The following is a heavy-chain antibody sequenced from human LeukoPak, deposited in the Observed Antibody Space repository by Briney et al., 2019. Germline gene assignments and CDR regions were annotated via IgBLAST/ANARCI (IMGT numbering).Heavy chain of an antibody. CDR3: ARHQLLVSGSSVDY. J-gene: IGHJ4*02. Sequence: PSETLSLTCAVYGGSFSGYYWSWIRQPPGKGLEWIGSIYYSGSTYYNPSLKSRVTISVDTSKNQFSLKLSSVTAADTAVYYCARHQLLVSGSSVDYWGQGTLVTVSS. D-gene: IGHD1-26*01. CDR2: IYYSGST. CDR1: GGSFSGYY. V-gene: IGHV4-34*01.